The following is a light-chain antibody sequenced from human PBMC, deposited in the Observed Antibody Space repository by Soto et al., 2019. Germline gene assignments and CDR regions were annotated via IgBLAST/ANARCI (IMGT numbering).Light chain of an antibody. CDR3: QQYNSYHEA. J-gene: IGKJ1*01. V-gene: IGKV1-5*03. CDR1: QSISSW. Sequence: DIQMTQSPSTLSASEGDRLTITCRASQSISSWLAWYQQKPGKAPKLLIYKASSLESGVPSRFSGSGSGTEFTLTISSLQPDDFATYYCQQYNSYHEAFGQGTKVDI. CDR2: KAS.